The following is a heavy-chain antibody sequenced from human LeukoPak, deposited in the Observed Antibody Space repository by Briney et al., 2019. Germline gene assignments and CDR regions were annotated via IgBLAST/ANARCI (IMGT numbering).Heavy chain of an antibody. J-gene: IGHJ4*02. V-gene: IGHV3-30*04. CDR2: ISYDGSNK. CDR1: GFTFSSYA. CDR3: VRVDHSLGKTYFDY. Sequence: HPGGSLRLSCAASGFTFSSYAMHWVRQAPGKGLEWVAVISYDGSNKYYADSVKGRFTISRDNSKNTLYLQMNSLRAEDTAVYYCVRVDHSLGKTYFDYWGQGTLVTVSS. D-gene: IGHD2-21*01.